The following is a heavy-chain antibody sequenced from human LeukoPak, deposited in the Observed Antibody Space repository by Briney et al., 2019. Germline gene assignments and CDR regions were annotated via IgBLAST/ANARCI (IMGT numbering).Heavy chain of an antibody. CDR3: ARGNHSSGYYSFDY. V-gene: IGHV4-34*01. CDR2: INHSGST. D-gene: IGHD3-22*01. CDR1: GGSFSGYY. Sequence: SETPPRTCAVYGGSFSGYYWSWIRQPPGKGLEWIGEINHSGSTNYNPSLKSRVTISVDTSKNQFSLKLSSVTAADTAVYYCARGNHSSGYYSFDYWGHGTLVTVSS. J-gene: IGHJ4*01.